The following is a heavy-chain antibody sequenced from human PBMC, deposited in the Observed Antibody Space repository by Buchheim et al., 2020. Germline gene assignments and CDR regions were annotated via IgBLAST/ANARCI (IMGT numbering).Heavy chain of an antibody. CDR2: ISYDGSNK. D-gene: IGHD3-22*01. Sequence: QVQLVESGGGVVQPGRSLRLSCAASGFTFSSYAMHWVRQAPGKGLEWVAVISYDGSNKYYADSVKGRFTISRDNSKNTLDLQMNSLRAEDTAVYYCARDLSYYYDSSGYYSVLLDYWGQGTL. V-gene: IGHV3-30-3*01. CDR3: ARDLSYYYDSSGYYSVLLDY. J-gene: IGHJ4*02. CDR1: GFTFSSYA.